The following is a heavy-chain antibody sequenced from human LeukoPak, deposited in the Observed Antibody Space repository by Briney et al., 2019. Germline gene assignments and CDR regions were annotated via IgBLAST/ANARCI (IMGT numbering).Heavy chain of an antibody. CDR1: GGSISSSGNY. CDR3: ARGLGTYYSFLSGWLDP. J-gene: IGHJ5*02. Sequence: PSETLSLTCTVSGGSISSSGNYWDWIRQYPGKGLEWIGYIDYSGSAYYNPSLRSRVTISIGKSKNQFSLKLSSMTAADTAVYFCARGLGTYYSFLSGWLDPWGQGTLVTVSS. D-gene: IGHD1-26*01. CDR2: IDYSGSA. V-gene: IGHV4-31*03.